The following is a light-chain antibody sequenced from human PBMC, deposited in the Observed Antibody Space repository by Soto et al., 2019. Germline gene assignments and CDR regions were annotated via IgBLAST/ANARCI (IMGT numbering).Light chain of an antibody. V-gene: IGKV3-15*01. Sequence: EIVMTQSPATLSVSPGERATLSCRASQSVSSNLAWYQQKPGQAPRLLIYGASTRATGIPARFSGSGSGTEFTLTISSLQSEDFAVDYCQQYNNWLETFGQGTKVDIK. CDR3: QQYNNWLET. CDR2: GAS. CDR1: QSVSSN. J-gene: IGKJ1*01.